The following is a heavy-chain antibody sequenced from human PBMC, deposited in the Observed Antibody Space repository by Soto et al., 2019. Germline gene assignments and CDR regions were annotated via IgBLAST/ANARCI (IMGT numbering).Heavy chain of an antibody. D-gene: IGHD3-16*02. Sequence: QVQLQDSGPGLVKPSETLSLTCTVSGGSISSYYWSWIRQPPGKGLEWIGYIYYSGSTNYNPSLKSRVTISVDTSKNQFSLKLSSVTAADTAVYYCARGEEPYDYMWGSYRYTYYFDYWGQGTLVTVSS. CDR2: IYYSGST. J-gene: IGHJ4*02. V-gene: IGHV4-59*01. CDR3: ARGEEPYDYMWGSYRYTYYFDY. CDR1: GGSISSYY.